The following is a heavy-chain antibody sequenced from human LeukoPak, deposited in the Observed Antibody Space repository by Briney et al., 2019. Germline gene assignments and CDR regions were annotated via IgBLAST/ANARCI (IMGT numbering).Heavy chain of an antibody. CDR2: ISAYNGNT. CDR3: ATDLQWLAPLGGY. Sequence: ASVKVSCKASGFTFTSSAMQWVRQARGQGLEWMGWISAYNGNTNYAQKLQGRVTMTEDTSTDTAYMELSSLRSEDTAVYYCATDLQWLAPLGGYWGQGTLVTVSS. J-gene: IGHJ4*02. V-gene: IGHV1-18*01. CDR1: GFTFTSSA. D-gene: IGHD6-19*01.